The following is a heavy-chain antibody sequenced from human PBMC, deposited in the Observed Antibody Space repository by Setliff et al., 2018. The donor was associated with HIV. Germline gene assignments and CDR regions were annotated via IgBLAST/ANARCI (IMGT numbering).Heavy chain of an antibody. CDR2: MNPSTGEI. J-gene: IGHJ4*02. V-gene: IGHV1-8*01. D-gene: IGHD2-21*01. CDR3: ARPAQVYGDNGPLGY. Sequence: ASVKVSCKTSGYSFTGYDINWVRQATGQGLEWMAWMNPSTGEIGYAQKFQGRLTMTRDSSISTAYMELRGLRSEDTVIYYCARPAQVYGDNGPLGYWGQGTLVTVSS. CDR1: GYSFTGYD.